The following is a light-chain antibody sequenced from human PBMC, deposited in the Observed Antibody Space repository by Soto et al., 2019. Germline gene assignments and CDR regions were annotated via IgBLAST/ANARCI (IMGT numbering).Light chain of an antibody. V-gene: IGKV3-15*01. CDR2: LTS. Sequence: EIVMTQSPATLSVSPGERATLSCRASQSAHNNLAWYQQKPVQAPRLLIYLTSTRATGVPARFSGSGSGTVLTRTMSCLQSADFACYCCQQYRWWPLTFGGGTKVEI. J-gene: IGKJ4*02. CDR3: QQYRWWPLT. CDR1: QSAHNN.